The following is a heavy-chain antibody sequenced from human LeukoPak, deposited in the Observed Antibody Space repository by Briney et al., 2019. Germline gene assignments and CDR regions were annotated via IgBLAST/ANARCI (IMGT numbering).Heavy chain of an antibody. CDR3: TRDKAAGTEYFQH. V-gene: IGHV1-18*01. J-gene: IGHJ1*01. CDR1: GYTLTSYG. Sequence: GASVKVSCKTSGYTLTSYGINWVRQAPGQGLEWMGWISAYNSTTNYAQKFQGRVTMTTDTSSSTAYMELRSLRSDDTAVYYCTRDKAAGTEYFQHWGQGTLVTVSS. CDR2: ISAYNSTT. D-gene: IGHD6-19*01.